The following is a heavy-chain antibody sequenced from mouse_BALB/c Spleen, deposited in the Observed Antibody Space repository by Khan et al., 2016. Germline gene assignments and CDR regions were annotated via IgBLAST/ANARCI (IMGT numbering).Heavy chain of an antibody. Sequence: QVRLQQSGAELMKPGASVKISCKATGYTFSNYWIEWVKQRPGHGLEWIGDILPGSGNSNYNENLKGKATFTAATSSNTTYMQLSSLTSEDSAVYYCARAWYSMDYWGQGTSVTVSS. CDR2: ILPGSGNS. CDR3: ARAWYSMDY. CDR1: GYTFSNYW. J-gene: IGHJ4*01. V-gene: IGHV1-9*01.